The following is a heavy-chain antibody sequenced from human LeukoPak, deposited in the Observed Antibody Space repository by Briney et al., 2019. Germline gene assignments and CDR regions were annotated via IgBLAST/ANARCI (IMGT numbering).Heavy chain of an antibody. V-gene: IGHV4-34*01. CDR2: INHSGST. D-gene: IGHD4-23*01. Sequence: PSETLSLTCAVYGESFSGYYWSWIRQPPGKGLEWIGEINHSGSTNYNPSLKSRVTISVDTSKNQFSLKLSSVTAADTAVYYCARLYGGNSNNYYCDYWGQGTLVT. CDR3: ARLYGGNSNNYYCDY. J-gene: IGHJ4*02. CDR1: GESFSGYY.